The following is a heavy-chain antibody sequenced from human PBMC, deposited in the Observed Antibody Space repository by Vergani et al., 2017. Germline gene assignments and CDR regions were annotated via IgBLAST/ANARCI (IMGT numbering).Heavy chain of an antibody. CDR1: GFTFDDYA. V-gene: IGHV3-9*01. CDR2: ISWNSGSI. D-gene: IGHD1-26*01. CDR3: AKDRESGSPPFDPYFDL. J-gene: IGHJ2*01. Sequence: EVQLVESGGGLVQPGRSLRLSCAASGFTFDDYAMHWVRQAPGKGLEWVSGISWNSGSIGYADSVKGRFTISRDNAKNSLYLQMNSLRAEDTAVYYCAKDRESGSPPFDPYFDLWGRGTLVTVSS.